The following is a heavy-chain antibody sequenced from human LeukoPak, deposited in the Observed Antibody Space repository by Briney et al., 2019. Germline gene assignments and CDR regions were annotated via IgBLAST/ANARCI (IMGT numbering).Heavy chain of an antibody. V-gene: IGHV3-30-3*01. CDR1: GFTFSSYA. Sequence: GRSLRLSCAASGFTFSSYAMHWVRQAPGKGLEWVAVISYDGSNKYYADSVKGRFTISRDNSKNTLYLQMNSLRAEDTAVYYCARVYSSSWYEHPDYWGQGTLVTVSS. CDR3: ARVYSSSWYEHPDY. J-gene: IGHJ4*02. CDR2: ISYDGSNK. D-gene: IGHD6-13*01.